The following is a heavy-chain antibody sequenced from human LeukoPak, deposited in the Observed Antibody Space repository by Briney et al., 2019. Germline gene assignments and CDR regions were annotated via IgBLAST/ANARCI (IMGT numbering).Heavy chain of an antibody. CDR2: ISGNGDNA. CDR1: GLTFSSHA. Sequence: GSLRLSCAASGLTFSSHAMSWVRQAPGKGLEWVSSISGNGDNAYYADSVKGRFTISRDNSKNTLYLQMNSLRAEDTAVYYCARDSPYGESDFDYWGQGTLVTVSS. J-gene: IGHJ4*02. CDR3: ARDSPYGESDFDY. D-gene: IGHD4-17*01. V-gene: IGHV3-23*01.